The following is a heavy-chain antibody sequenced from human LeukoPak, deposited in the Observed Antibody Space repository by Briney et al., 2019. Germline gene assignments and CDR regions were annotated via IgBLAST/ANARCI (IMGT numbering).Heavy chain of an antibody. D-gene: IGHD3-22*01. CDR1: GGTFSSYA. Sequence: SVKVSCKASGGTFSSYAISWVRQAPGQGLEWMGRIIPIFGIANYAQKFQGRVTITADKSTGTAYMELSSLRSEDTAVYYCASQVVVTPQPELDYWGQGTLVTVSS. J-gene: IGHJ4*02. V-gene: IGHV1-69*04. CDR2: IIPIFGIA. CDR3: ASQVVVTPQPELDY.